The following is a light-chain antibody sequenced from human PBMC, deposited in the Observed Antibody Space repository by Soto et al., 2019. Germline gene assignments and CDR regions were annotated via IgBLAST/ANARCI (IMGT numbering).Light chain of an antibody. V-gene: IGKV1-9*01. CDR3: QQVNTYPLT. CDR2: AAS. Sequence: DIQLTQSPSFLSASVGDRVTITCRASQGISSYLAWYQQKPGKAPKLLIYAASTLQSGVPSRFSGSGSGTEFTLTISSLQPKDFATYYCQQVNTYPLTFGGGTKVEIK. CDR1: QGISSY. J-gene: IGKJ4*01.